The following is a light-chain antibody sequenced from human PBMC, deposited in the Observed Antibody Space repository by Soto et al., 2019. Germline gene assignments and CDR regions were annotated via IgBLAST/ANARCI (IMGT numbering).Light chain of an antibody. CDR1: QSVSSY. V-gene: IGKV3-11*01. Sequence: DMVFIQSSATLSLSPGDRATRSRRASQSVSSYLAWYQQKPGQAPRLLIYDASNRATGIPARFSGSGSGTDFTLTISSLELEDFAVYYCQQRSNWPWTFGQGTKVDIK. J-gene: IGKJ1*01. CDR3: QQRSNWPWT. CDR2: DAS.